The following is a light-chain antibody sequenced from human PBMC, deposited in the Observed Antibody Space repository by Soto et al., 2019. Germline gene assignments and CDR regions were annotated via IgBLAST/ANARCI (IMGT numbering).Light chain of an antibody. V-gene: IGKV1-5*01. CDR1: QSISSW. CDR2: DAS. J-gene: IGKJ1*01. CDR3: QQYNGYSTWT. Sequence: DIQMTQSPSTRAASLVYRFTITCLASQSISSWLAWYQQKPGKAPKVLIWDASSLQRGVPSRFSGSGSGTEFTLTISSLQPDDFATYYCQQYNGYSTWTFGQGTKVDIK.